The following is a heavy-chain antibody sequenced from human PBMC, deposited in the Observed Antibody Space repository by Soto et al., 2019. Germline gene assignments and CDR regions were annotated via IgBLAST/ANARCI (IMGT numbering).Heavy chain of an antibody. CDR2: INAGNGNT. CDR1: GYTFTSYA. V-gene: IGHV1-3*01. Sequence: GASVKVSCKASGYTFTSYAMHWVRQAPGQRLEWMGWINAGNGNTKYSQKFQGRVTITRDTSASTAYMELSSLRSEDTAVYYCARGWENSGSYYPNWFDPWGQGTLVTVSS. D-gene: IGHD1-26*01. CDR3: ARGWENSGSYYPNWFDP. J-gene: IGHJ5*02.